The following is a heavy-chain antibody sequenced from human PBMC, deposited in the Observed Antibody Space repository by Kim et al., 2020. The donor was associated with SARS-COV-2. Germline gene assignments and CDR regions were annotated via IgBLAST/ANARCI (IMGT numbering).Heavy chain of an antibody. CDR2: IGGSGTPT. V-gene: IGHV3-23*01. Sequence: GGSLRLSCTASGFTFTNYAMTWVRQAPGKGLDWVSTIGGSGTPTHYADSVNGRFTISRDNSKNTLYLQMNSPRVEDTALYYCAKYRGSTSSEAGWRTFEIWGQGTLVTVSS. D-gene: IGHD2-2*01. CDR3: AKYRGSTSSEAGWRTFEI. CDR1: GFTFTNYA. J-gene: IGHJ3*02.